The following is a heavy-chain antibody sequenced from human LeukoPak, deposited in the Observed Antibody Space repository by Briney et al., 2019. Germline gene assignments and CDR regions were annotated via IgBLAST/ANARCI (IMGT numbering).Heavy chain of an antibody. D-gene: IGHD1/OR15-1a*01. V-gene: IGHV3-20*01. CDR2: INWNGGST. CDR1: GFTFDDYG. J-gene: IGHJ4*02. CDR3: AREYEESGTTPNFDY. Sequence: PGGSLRLSCAASGFTFDDYGMSWVRQAPGKGLEWVSGINWNGGSTGYAGSVKGRFTISRDNAKNSLYLQMNSLRAEDTALYHCAREYEESGTTPNFDYWGQGTLVTVSS.